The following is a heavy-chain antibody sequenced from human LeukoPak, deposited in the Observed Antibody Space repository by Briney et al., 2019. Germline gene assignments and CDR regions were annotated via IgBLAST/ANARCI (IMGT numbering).Heavy chain of an antibody. V-gene: IGHV4-4*07. D-gene: IGHD3-22*01. J-gene: IGHJ2*01. Sequence: SETLSLTCTVSGGSISSYYWSWIRQPAGKGLEWIGRIYTSGSTNYNPSLKSRVTMSVGTSKNQFSLELSSVTAADTAVYYCARDPDYYDSSGYHYWYFDLWGRGTLVTVSS. CDR2: IYTSGST. CDR1: GGSISSYY. CDR3: ARDPDYYDSSGYHYWYFDL.